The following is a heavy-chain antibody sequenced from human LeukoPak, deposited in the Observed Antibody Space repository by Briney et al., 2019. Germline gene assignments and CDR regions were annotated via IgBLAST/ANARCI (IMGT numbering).Heavy chain of an antibody. CDR1: DGSISSYY. CDR2: IYTSGST. J-gene: IGHJ5*02. D-gene: IGHD3-10*01. CDR3: AREFGELGWFDP. V-gene: IGHV4-4*07. Sequence: SETLSLTCTVSDGSISSYYWSWIRQPAGKGLEWIGRIYTSGSTNYNPSLKSRVTISVDTSKNQFSLKLSSVTAADTAVYYCAREFGELGWFDPWGQGTLVTVSS.